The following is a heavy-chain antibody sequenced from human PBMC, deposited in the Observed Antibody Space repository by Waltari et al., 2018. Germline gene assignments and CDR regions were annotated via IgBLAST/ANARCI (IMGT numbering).Heavy chain of an antibody. CDR3: ARDLVGATIDDAFDI. D-gene: IGHD1-26*01. CDR1: GFTVSSNY. CDR2: IYSGGST. J-gene: IGHJ3*02. Sequence: EVQRVESGGGLIQPGGSLRLSCAASGFTVSSNYMSWVRQAPGKGLEWVSVIYSGGSTYYADSVKGRFTISRDNSKTTLYLQMNSLRAEDTAVYYCARDLVGATIDDAFDIWGQGTMVTVSS. V-gene: IGHV3-66*03.